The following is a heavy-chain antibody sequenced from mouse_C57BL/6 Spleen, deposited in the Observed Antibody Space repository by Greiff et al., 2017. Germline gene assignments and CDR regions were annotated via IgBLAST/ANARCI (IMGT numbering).Heavy chain of an antibody. D-gene: IGHD1-1*01. CDR3: ASTVDYGSSYWYFDV. Sequence: EVQLQQSVAELVRPGASVKLSCTASGFNIKNTYMHWVKQRPEQGLEWIGRIDPANGNTKYAPKFQGKATITADTSSNTAYLQLSSLTSEDTAIYYCASTVDYGSSYWYFDVWGTGTTVTVSS. J-gene: IGHJ1*03. CDR1: GFNIKNTY. V-gene: IGHV14-3*01. CDR2: IDPANGNT.